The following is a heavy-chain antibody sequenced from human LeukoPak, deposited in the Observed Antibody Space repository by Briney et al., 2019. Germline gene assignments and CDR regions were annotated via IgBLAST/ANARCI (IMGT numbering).Heavy chain of an antibody. Sequence: GASVTVSFTVSGYTLTELSMHWVRQAPGKGLEWMGGFDPEDGETIYAQKFQGRVTMTEDTSTDTAYMELSSLRSEDTAVYYCATDGVVGATTIRDAFDIWGQGTLVTVSS. V-gene: IGHV1-24*01. J-gene: IGHJ3*02. CDR3: ATDGVVGATTIRDAFDI. CDR1: GYTLTELS. CDR2: FDPEDGET. D-gene: IGHD1-26*01.